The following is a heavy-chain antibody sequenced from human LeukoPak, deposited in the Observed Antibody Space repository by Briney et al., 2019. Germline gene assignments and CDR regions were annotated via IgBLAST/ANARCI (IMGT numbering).Heavy chain of an antibody. CDR3: ARDHSSGWYSDYFDY. Sequence: PGGSLRLSCAASGFTFANYAMSWVRQGPGKGLEWVSTISGSGGSTYYADSVKGRFTISRDNSKNTLYLQMNSLRAEDTAVYYCARDHSSGWYSDYFDYWGQGTLVTVSS. CDR2: ISGSGGST. J-gene: IGHJ4*02. CDR1: GFTFANYA. V-gene: IGHV3-23*01. D-gene: IGHD6-19*01.